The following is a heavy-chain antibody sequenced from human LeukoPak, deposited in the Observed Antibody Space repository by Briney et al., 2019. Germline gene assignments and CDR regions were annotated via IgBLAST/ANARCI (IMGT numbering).Heavy chain of an antibody. CDR2: INTDGSTT. D-gene: IGHD4-17*01. Sequence: GGSLRLSCAASGFTFSNYWMHWVRQAPGKGLVWVTRINTDGSTTSYADSVEGRFTISRDNAKNTLYLQMNSLRAEDTAVYYCAREPTTVTPDDAFDIWGQGTMVTVSS. CDR1: GFTFSNYW. CDR3: AREPTTVTPDDAFDI. V-gene: IGHV3-74*01. J-gene: IGHJ3*02.